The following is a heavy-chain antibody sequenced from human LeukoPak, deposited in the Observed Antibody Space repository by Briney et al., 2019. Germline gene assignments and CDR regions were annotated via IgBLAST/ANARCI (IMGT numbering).Heavy chain of an antibody. J-gene: IGHJ4*02. CDR1: GFTFSDYC. CDR3: ASAPSKYSSGLYTY. CDR2: ISSSGSTI. V-gene: IGHV3-11*01. Sequence: GGSLRLSCAASGFTFSDYCMSWIRQAPGKGLEWVSYISSSGSTIYYADSVKGRFTISRDNAKNSLYLQMNSLRAEDTAVYYCASAPSKYSSGLYTYWGQGTLVTVSS. D-gene: IGHD6-25*01.